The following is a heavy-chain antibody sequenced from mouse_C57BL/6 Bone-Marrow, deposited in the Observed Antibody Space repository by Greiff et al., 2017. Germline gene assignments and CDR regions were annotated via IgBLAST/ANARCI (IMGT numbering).Heavy chain of an antibody. CDR3: VRPRVYGNSFAY. D-gene: IGHD2-1*01. Sequence: EVKLVESGGGLVQPKGSLKLSCAASGFSFNTYAMNWVRQAPGKGLEWVARIRSKSNNYATYYADSVKDRFTISRDDSESMLYLQMNNLKTEDTAMYYCVRPRVYGNSFAYWGQGTLVTVSA. J-gene: IGHJ3*01. CDR2: IRSKSNNYAT. CDR1: GFSFNTYA. V-gene: IGHV10-1*01.